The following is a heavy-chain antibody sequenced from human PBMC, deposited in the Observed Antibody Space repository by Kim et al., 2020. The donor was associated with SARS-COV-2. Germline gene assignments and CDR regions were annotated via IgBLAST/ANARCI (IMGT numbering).Heavy chain of an antibody. J-gene: IGHJ4*02. Sequence: GGSLRLSCAASGFTFSSYAMSWVRQAPGKGLEWVSAISGSGGSTYYADSVKGRFTISRDNSKNTLYLQMNSLRAEDTAVYYCAKPPAGVAAAGYYFDYWGQGTLVTVSS. V-gene: IGHV3-23*01. D-gene: IGHD6-13*01. CDR3: AKPPAGVAAAGYYFDY. CDR1: GFTFSSYA. CDR2: ISGSGGST.